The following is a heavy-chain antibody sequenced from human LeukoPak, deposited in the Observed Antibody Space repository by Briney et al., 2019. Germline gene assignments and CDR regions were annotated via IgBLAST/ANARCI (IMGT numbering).Heavy chain of an antibody. J-gene: IGHJ6*02. Sequence: GGSLRLSCSASGFTVSSYAMHWVRQAPGKGLEYVSAISDSGGSTYYADSVKGRFTISRDNSKNTLYLQTSSLRAEDTAVYFCVRGYSFGPYGMDVWGQGTTVTVSS. CDR1: GFTVSSYA. V-gene: IGHV3-64D*09. CDR2: ISDSGGST. CDR3: VRGYSFGPYGMDV. D-gene: IGHD2-15*01.